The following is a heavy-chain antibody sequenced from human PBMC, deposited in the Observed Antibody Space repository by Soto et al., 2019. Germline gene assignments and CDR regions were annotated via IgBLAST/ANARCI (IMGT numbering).Heavy chain of an antibody. CDR3: ARDAGFFDY. CDR1: GVTVSSNY. V-gene: IGHV3-53*02. J-gene: IGHJ4*02. CDR2: IYSGGTT. Sequence: EVHLVKTGGGLIQPGGSLRLSCAASGVTVSSNYMSWVRQAPGKGLEWVSVIYSGGTTDYADSVKGRFTISRDNSKNTLYLQMNSLRAEDTAVYYCARDAGFFDYWGQGTLVTVSS.